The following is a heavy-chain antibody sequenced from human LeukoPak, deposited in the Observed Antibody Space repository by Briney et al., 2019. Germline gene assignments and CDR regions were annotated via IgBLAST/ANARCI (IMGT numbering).Heavy chain of an antibody. Sequence: ASVKVSCKASGYTFTGYYMHWVRQAPGQGLEWMGWINPNSGGTNYAQKFQGRVTMTRDTSISTAYMELSRLRSDDTAVYYCARAAGYDYVFRVDYWGQGTLVTVSS. J-gene: IGHJ4*02. CDR2: INPNSGGT. CDR1: GYTFTGYY. D-gene: IGHD3-16*01. V-gene: IGHV1-2*02. CDR3: ARAAGYDYVFRVDY.